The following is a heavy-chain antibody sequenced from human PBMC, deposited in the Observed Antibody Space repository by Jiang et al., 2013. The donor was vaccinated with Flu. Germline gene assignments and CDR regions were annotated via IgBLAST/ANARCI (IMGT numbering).Heavy chain of an antibody. D-gene: IGHD2-8*01. Sequence: QTLSLTCVISGDNVSSNIAAWTWIRQSPTRGLGWLGRTYYRSKWSNDYAAFVKSRITISPDTSKNQFSLQLSSVIPEDTAVYYCTRGILTNGFDPWGQGTLVTVSS. J-gene: IGHJ5*02. CDR2: TYYRSKWSN. CDR3: TRGILTNGFDP. CDR1: GDNVSSNIAA. V-gene: IGHV6-1*01.